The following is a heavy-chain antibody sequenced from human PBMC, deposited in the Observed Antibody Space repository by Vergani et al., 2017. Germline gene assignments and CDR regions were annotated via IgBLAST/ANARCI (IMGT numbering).Heavy chain of an antibody. CDR3: ARVESKTHAFDI. Sequence: QVQLVQSGAEVKKPGSSVKVSCKASGGTFSSYAISWVRQAPGQGLEWMGGIIPIFGTANYAQKFQGRVTITADESTSTAYMELRSLRSDDTAVYYCARVESKTHAFDIWGQGTMVTVSS. CDR1: GGTFSSYA. CDR2: IIPIFGTA. J-gene: IGHJ3*02. V-gene: IGHV1-69*01.